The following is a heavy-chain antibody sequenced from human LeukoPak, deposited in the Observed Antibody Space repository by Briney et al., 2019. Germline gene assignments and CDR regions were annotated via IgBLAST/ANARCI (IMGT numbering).Heavy chain of an antibody. CDR3: AGGVGSLGLPHPYYYGMDV. Sequence: SETLSLTCTVSGGSISSYYWSWIRQPPGKGLEWIGYIYYSGSTNYNPSLKSRVTISVDTSKNQFSLKLSSVTAADTAVYYCAGGVGSLGLPHPYYYGMDVWGQGTTVTVSS. V-gene: IGHV4-59*08. CDR1: GGSISSYY. J-gene: IGHJ6*02. CDR2: IYYSGST. D-gene: IGHD2-15*01.